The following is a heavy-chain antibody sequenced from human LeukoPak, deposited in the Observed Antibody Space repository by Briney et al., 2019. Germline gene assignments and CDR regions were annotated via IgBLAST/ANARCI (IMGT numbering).Heavy chain of an antibody. J-gene: IGHJ4*02. Sequence: GASVKVSCKASGYTFTSYGISWVRQAPGQGLEWVGWISNYNGDTKNAQKFQGRVTLTTDTSTRTSYMELRNLGSDDTAVYYCARALYSDSSGYYPGLDHWGQGTLVTVSS. D-gene: IGHD3-22*01. CDR3: ARALYSDSSGYYPGLDH. CDR2: ISNYNGDT. CDR1: GYTFTSYG. V-gene: IGHV1-18*01.